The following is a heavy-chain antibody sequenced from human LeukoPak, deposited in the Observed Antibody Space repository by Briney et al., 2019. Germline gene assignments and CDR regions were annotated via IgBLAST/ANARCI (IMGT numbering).Heavy chain of an antibody. V-gene: IGHV3-30*02. Sequence: GGSLRLSCAASGFTFSSYGMHWVRQAPGKGLEWVAFIRYDGSNKYYADSVKGRFTISRDNAKNSLYLQMNSLRAEDTAVYYCAKGMAYYYDSDWFDPWGQGTLVTVSS. CDR3: AKGMAYYYDSDWFDP. CDR2: IRYDGSNK. J-gene: IGHJ5*02. CDR1: GFTFSSYG. D-gene: IGHD3-22*01.